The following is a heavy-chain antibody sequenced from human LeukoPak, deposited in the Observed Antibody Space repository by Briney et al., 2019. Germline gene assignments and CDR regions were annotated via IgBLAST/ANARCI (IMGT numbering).Heavy chain of an antibody. Sequence: PSETLSLTCTVSGGSISSSSYYWGWLRQPPGKGLEWIGSIYYSGSTYYNPSLKSRITISVDTSKNQFSLKLSSVTAADTAVYYCVRDVEYDSSGYIGAFDIWGQGTMVTVSS. CDR1: GGSISSSSYY. CDR3: VRDVEYDSSGYIGAFDI. V-gene: IGHV4-39*07. D-gene: IGHD3-22*01. CDR2: IYYSGST. J-gene: IGHJ3*02.